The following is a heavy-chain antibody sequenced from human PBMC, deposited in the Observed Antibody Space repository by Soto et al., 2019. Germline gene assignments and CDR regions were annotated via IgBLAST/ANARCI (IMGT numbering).Heavy chain of an antibody. V-gene: IGHV4-4*02. CDR1: GGSFTSNNW. CDR2: IYRTGST. CDR3: ASRDPGTSVDY. D-gene: IGHD1-7*01. Sequence: SETLSLTCAVSGGSFTSNNWWTWVRQPPGQGLEWIGEIYRTGSTNYNPSLKSRVTISLDKSGNQFSLKVTSLTAADTAVYYCASRDPGTSVDYWGQGTLVTVSS. J-gene: IGHJ4*02.